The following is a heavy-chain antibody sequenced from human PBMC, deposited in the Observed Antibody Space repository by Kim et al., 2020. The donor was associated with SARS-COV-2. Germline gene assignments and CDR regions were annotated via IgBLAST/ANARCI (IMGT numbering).Heavy chain of an antibody. CDR2: ISNDGSNK. CDR3: ANQKLVENSYYGMYV. V-gene: IGHV3-30*18. Sequence: GGSLRLSCAASGFTFGNYGMHWVRQAPGEGLEWAAVISNDGSNKYSGYSAKGRFTISRDNAKNTLFLLMNSQRPDDTAVYYCANQKLVENSYYGMYVWGQGTTVTVSS. D-gene: IGHD2-2*01. J-gene: IGHJ6*02. CDR1: GFTFGNYG.